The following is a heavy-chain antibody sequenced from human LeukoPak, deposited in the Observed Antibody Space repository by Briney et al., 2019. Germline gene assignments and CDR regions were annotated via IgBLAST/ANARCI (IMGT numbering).Heavy chain of an antibody. CDR1: GGTFSSYA. CDR2: IIPIFGTA. CDR3: AREGNYDFWSGSGLDP. J-gene: IGHJ5*02. V-gene: IGHV1-69*01. Sequence: VASVKVSCKASGGTFSSYAISWVRQAPGQGLEWMGGIIPIFGTANYAQKFQGRVTITADESTSTAYMELSSLRSEDTAVYYCAREGNYDFWSGSGLDPWGQGTLVTVSS. D-gene: IGHD3-3*01.